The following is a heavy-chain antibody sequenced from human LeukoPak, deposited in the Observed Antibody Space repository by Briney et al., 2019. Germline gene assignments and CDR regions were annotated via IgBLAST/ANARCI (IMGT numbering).Heavy chain of an antibody. CDR3: ATTLGSNNYFLAFDI. J-gene: IGHJ3*02. V-gene: IGHV4-59*08. D-gene: IGHD3-3*01. Sequence: ASETLSLTCTVSGGSISPYYWSWIRQPPGKGLVWIGSIYYSGSTNYNPSLKSRVTISLDTSKKQFSLKLISVTAADTAVYYCATTLGSNNYFLAFDIWGQGTTVTVSS. CDR1: GGSISPYY. CDR2: IYYSGST.